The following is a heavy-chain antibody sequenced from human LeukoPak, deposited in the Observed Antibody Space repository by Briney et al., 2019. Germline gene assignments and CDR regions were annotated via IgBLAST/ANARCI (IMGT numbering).Heavy chain of an antibody. J-gene: IGHJ4*02. CDR3: ARRGGSSWDFDY. Sequence: GGSLRLSCAASGFTFSNYWMLWLRQAPGMGLVWVSRIKSDGTDTTYADSVKGRFTISRDNAKSTLYLQMNSLRAEDTAVYYCARRGGSSWDFDYWGQGTLVTVSS. CDR1: GFTFSNYW. D-gene: IGHD6-13*01. CDR2: IKSDGTDT. V-gene: IGHV3-74*01.